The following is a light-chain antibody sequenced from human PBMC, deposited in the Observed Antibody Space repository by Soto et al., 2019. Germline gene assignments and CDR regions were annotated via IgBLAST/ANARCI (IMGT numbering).Light chain of an antibody. CDR1: SSNIGGNS. Sequence: QAVMTQPPSVSAAPGQKVTISCSGSSSNIGGNSVSWYQQLPGTAPKLLIYDDNKRPSGIPDRFSGSKSGTSATLGITGFQTGDEADYYCGSWDSRLSAYVFGTGTKLTVL. J-gene: IGLJ1*01. CDR3: GSWDSRLSAYV. V-gene: IGLV1-51*01. CDR2: DDN.